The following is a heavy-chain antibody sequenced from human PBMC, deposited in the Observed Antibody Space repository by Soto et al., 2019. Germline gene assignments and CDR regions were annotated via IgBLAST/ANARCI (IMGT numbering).Heavy chain of an antibody. V-gene: IGHV2-5*01. D-gene: IGHD1-1*01. J-gene: IGHJ4*02. Sequence: PGPTLVNTTQTLTLTCTVSGFSLITSGVGVGWIRQPPGKALEWLALIYWNDDKRYSPSLKSRLTITKDTSKNQVVLTMTNMDPVDTATYYCAHRIDRDGCADGTYFDYWGQGTLVNVSS. CDR2: IYWNDDK. CDR1: GFSLITSGVG. CDR3: AHRIDRDGCADGTYFDY.